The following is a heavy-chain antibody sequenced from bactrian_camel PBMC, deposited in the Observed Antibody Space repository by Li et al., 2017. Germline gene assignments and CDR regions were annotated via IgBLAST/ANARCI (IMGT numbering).Heavy chain of an antibody. CDR3: AAAPICAMKMATNEQMIAIEIPWCGRVEADY. D-gene: IGHD1*01. CDR1: GYTVSSNC. V-gene: IGHV3S40*01. J-gene: IGHJ4*01. CDR2: ISPGDGRT. Sequence: VQLVESGGGSVLAGGSLSLSCAISGYTVSSNCLGWFRQAPGKEREGVAIISPGDGRTYYADAVKGRFTISQDNIKKTAYLQMTSLKPEDTAMYYCAAAPICAMKMATNEQMIAIEIPWCGRVEADYWGQGTQVTVS.